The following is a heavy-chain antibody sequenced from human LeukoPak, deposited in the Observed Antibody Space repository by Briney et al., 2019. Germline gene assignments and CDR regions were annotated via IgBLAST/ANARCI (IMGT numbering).Heavy chain of an antibody. CDR3: ARRSLRSTALDY. D-gene: IGHD3-3*01. CDR1: GFTFNSYT. J-gene: IGHJ4*02. CDR2: IKQDGSEK. Sequence: GGSLRLSCAASGFTFNSYTMNWVRQAPGKGLEWVANIKQDGSEKYYVDSVKGRFTISRDNAKNSLYLQMNSLRAEDTAVYYCARRSLRSTALDYWGQGTLVTVSS. V-gene: IGHV3-7*01.